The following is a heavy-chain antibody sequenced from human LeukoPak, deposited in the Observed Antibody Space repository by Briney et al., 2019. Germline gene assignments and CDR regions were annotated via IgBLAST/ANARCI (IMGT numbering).Heavy chain of an antibody. Sequence: XETLSLTCTVSGGSISSSRHSWGWIRQPPGKGLEWIGTISYSGSTYYNPSLKSRVTISVDTSQNQFSLRLTSVTAADTAVYYCAREGGPYRPLDYSGQGTLVTVSS. CDR3: AREGGPYRPLDY. CDR2: ISYSGST. J-gene: IGHJ4*02. V-gene: IGHV4-39*02. CDR1: GGSISSSRHS.